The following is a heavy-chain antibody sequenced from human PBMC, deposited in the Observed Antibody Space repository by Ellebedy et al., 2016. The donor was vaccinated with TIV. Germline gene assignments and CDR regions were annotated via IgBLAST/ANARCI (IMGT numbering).Heavy chain of an antibody. J-gene: IGHJ4*02. CDR2: ISNDGSNK. D-gene: IGHD3-10*01. CDR3: ARGAGITMVRGVTNY. Sequence: PGGSLRLSCAASGFTFSSYTMHWVRQAPGKGLEWVAVISNDGSNKYYADSVKGRFTISRDNSKNTLYLQMNSLGAEDTAVYYCARGAGITMVRGVTNYWGQGTLVTVSS. CDR1: GFTFSSYT. V-gene: IGHV3-30-3*01.